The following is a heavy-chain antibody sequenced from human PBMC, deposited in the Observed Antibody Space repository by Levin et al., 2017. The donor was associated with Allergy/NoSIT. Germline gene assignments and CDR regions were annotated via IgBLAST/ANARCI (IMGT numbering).Heavy chain of an antibody. Sequence: PSETLSLTCTVSGGSISSSSYYWGWIRQPPGKGLEWIGSIYYSGSTYYNPSLKSRVTISVDTSKNQFSLKLSSVTAADTAVYYCARQEAVAGAFDYWGQGTLVTVSS. CDR1: GGSISSSSYY. CDR2: IYYSGST. J-gene: IGHJ4*02. D-gene: IGHD6-19*01. CDR3: ARQEAVAGAFDY. V-gene: IGHV4-39*01.